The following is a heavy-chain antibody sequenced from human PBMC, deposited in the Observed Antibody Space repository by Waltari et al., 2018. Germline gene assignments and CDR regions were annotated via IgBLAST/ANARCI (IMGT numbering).Heavy chain of an antibody. Sequence: QVQLVESGGGLVKPGGSLRLSCAASGFTFNDHYMNWIRQAPGKGLEWIAYISTTTYTNYADSVKGRFTISRDNDKNSLYLQMNFLRDDDTAVYYCARDRYSSNWFLDYWGQGILVTVSS. V-gene: IGHV3-11*06. CDR3: ARDRYSSNWFLDY. J-gene: IGHJ4*02. CDR1: GFTFNDHY. D-gene: IGHD6-13*01. CDR2: ISTTTYT.